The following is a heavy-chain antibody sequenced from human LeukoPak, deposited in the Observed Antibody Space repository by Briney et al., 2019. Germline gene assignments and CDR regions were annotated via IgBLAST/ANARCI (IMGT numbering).Heavy chain of an antibody. J-gene: IGHJ4*02. CDR2: IKRKGDDGTI. D-gene: IGHD3/OR15-3a*01. CDR3: TAGTGRSYFDY. CDR1: GFTFSNAW. Sequence: PGESLRLPCAASGFTFSNAWMSWVRQAPGRGLEWVGRIKRKGDDGTIDYAAPVKGRLSISRDDSKNTLYLQMNSLKSEDTAVYYCTAGTGRSYFDYWGQGTLVTVSS. V-gene: IGHV3-15*01.